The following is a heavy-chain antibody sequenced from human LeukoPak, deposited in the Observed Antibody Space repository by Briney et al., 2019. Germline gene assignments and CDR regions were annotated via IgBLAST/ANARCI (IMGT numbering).Heavy chain of an antibody. CDR3: ASDREYSSGWYSNDAFDI. V-gene: IGHV3-33*01. CDR2: IWYDGSNK. J-gene: IGHJ3*02. CDR1: GFTFSSYG. D-gene: IGHD6-19*01. Sequence: GSLRLSCAASGFTFSSYGMHWVRQAPGKGLEWVAVIWYDGSNKYYADSVKGRFTISRDNSKNTLYLQMNSLRAEDTAVYYCASDREYSSGWYSNDAFDIWGQGTMVTVSS.